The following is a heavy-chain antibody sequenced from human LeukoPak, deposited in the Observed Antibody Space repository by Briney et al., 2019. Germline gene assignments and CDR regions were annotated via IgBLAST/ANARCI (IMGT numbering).Heavy chain of an antibody. D-gene: IGHD6-19*01. V-gene: IGHV1-69*06. CDR3: ARDAGWLVLSYYFDY. J-gene: IGHJ4*02. CDR1: GGTFSSYA. CDR2: IIPIFGTA. Sequence: SVKVSCKASGGTFSSYAISWVRQAPGQGLEWMGGIIPIFGTANYAQKFQGRVTITADKSTSTAYMGLSSLRSEDTAVYYCARDAGWLVLSYYFDYWGQGTLVTVSS.